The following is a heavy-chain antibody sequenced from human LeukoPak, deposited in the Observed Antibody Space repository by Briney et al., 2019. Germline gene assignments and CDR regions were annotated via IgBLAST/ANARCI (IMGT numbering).Heavy chain of an antibody. CDR1: GFTFRSYE. J-gene: IGHJ4*02. Sequence: GGSLRLSCAASGFTFRSYEMNWARQAPGKGLEWVSYISVSGGTIYYADSVKGRFTISRDNAKNSLYLQMNSLRAEDTAVYYCARDSTFARSSGSQLFDYWGQGTLVTVSS. V-gene: IGHV3-48*03. CDR3: ARDSTFARSSGSQLFDY. CDR2: ISVSGGTI. D-gene: IGHD3-10*01.